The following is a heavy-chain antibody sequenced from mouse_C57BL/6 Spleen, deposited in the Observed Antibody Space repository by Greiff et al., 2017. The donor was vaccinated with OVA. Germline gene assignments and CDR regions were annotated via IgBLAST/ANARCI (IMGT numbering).Heavy chain of an antibody. CDR1: GYTFTSYW. D-gene: IGHD1-1*01. CDR3: AGSALITTIVAPSDD. CDR2: ITPSSGYT. V-gene: IGHV1-7*01. J-gene: IGHJ2*01. Sequence: VQLQQSGAELAKPGASVKLSCKASGYTFTSYWMHWVKQRPGQGLEWIGYITPSSGYTKSNQKFKDTATLTADKSSSTAYLQLSSLTYEDSAVYYGAGSALITTIVAPSDDWGQGTTLTVSS.